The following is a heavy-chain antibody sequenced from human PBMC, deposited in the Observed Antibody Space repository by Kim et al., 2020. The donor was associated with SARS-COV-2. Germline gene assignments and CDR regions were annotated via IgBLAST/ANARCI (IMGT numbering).Heavy chain of an antibody. CDR3: AAGAPGH. J-gene: IGHJ1*01. Sequence: STNYNPSLRGRISMSVDTSKNQFSLKLGSVTAADTAVYYCAAGAPGHWGQGTLVTVSS. V-gene: IGHV4-34*01. CDR2: ST.